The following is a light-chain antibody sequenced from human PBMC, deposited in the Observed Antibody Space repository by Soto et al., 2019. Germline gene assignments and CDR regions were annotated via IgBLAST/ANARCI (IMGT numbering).Light chain of an antibody. CDR2: HAS. J-gene: IGKJ1*01. Sequence: AIRMTQSPSSLSASVGDRATITCRASQGIRNDLGWYQQKPGKAPKILIYHASSLETGVPSRFSGSGSGTEFTLTISSLQPDDFATYYCQHYNSYGTFGQGTKVDIK. V-gene: IGKV1-13*02. CDR1: QGIRND. CDR3: QHYNSYGT.